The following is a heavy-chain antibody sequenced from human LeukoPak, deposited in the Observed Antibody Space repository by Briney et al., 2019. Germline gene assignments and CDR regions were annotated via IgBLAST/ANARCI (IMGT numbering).Heavy chain of an antibody. D-gene: IGHD6-19*01. Sequence: PGRSLRLSYAASGFTFSSYGMHWVRQAPGKALEWVSFIWYDGSNKYYADSVKGRFTISRDNSKNTLYLQIDSLRAEDTAVYYCARVLVVSGWTNIDYWGQGTLVTVSS. CDR1: GFTFSSYG. CDR2: IWYDGSNK. J-gene: IGHJ4*02. V-gene: IGHV3-33*01. CDR3: ARVLVVSGWTNIDY.